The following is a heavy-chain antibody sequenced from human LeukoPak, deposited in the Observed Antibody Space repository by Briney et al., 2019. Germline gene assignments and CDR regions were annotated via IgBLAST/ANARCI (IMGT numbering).Heavy chain of an antibody. Sequence: SETLSLTCTVSGGSISSYYWSWIRQPPGKGLEWIGEINHSGSTNYNPSLKSRVTISVDTSKNQFSLKLSSVTAADTAVYYCARGLGYCSGGSCYNWFDPWGQGTLVTVSS. V-gene: IGHV4-34*01. D-gene: IGHD2-15*01. CDR1: GGSISSYY. CDR2: INHSGST. J-gene: IGHJ5*02. CDR3: ARGLGYCSGGSCYNWFDP.